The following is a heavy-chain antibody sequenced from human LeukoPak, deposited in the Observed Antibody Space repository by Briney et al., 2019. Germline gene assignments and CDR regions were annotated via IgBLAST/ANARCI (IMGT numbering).Heavy chain of an antibody. Sequence: SETLSLTCTVSGYSISSGYYWGWIRQPPGKGLEWIGSIYHSGSTYYNPSLKSRVTISVDTSKNQFSLKLSSVTAADTAVYYCARGRSVVVAWAFDYWGQGTLVTVSS. V-gene: IGHV4-38-2*02. D-gene: IGHD2-15*01. J-gene: IGHJ4*02. CDR3: ARGRSVVVAWAFDY. CDR1: GYSISSGYY. CDR2: IYHSGST.